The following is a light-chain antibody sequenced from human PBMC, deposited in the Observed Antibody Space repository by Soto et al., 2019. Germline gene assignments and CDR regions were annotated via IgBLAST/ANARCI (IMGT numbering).Light chain of an antibody. V-gene: IGKV3-15*01. Sequence: EIVMTQSPATLSVSPGERATLSCRASQSVGSNLAWYQLKPGQAPRPPIYGASTRATGIPARFSGSGSGTDFTLTISSLQSEDFAIYFCQQYNNWPPDRTFGQGTKVEIK. CDR3: QQYNNWPPDRT. CDR1: QSVGSN. CDR2: GAS. J-gene: IGKJ1*01.